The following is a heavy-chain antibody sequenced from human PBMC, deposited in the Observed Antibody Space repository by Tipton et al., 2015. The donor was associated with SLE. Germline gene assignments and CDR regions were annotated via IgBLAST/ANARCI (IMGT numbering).Heavy chain of an antibody. J-gene: IGHJ4*02. Sequence: TLSLTCTVSGGSISSGGYYWSWIRQHPGQGLEWIGEINHSGSTNYNPSLKSRVTISVDTSKNQFSLKLSSVTAADTAVYYCAIGVSVDYWGQGSLVTVSS. CDR3: AIGVSVDY. D-gene: IGHD3-10*01. CDR2: INHSGST. V-gene: IGHV4-31*03. CDR1: GGSISSGGYY.